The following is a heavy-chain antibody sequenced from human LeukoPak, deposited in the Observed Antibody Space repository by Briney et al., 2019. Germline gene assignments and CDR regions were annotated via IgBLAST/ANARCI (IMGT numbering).Heavy chain of an antibody. D-gene: IGHD6-13*01. Sequence: GGSLRLSCAASGFTFSSYSMNWVRQAPGKGLEWVSYISSSSSTIYYADSVKGRFTISRDNAKNSLYPQMNSLRAEDTAVYYCARESSSSWRDFDYWGQGTLVTVSS. CDR2: ISSSSSTI. J-gene: IGHJ4*02. CDR3: ARESSSSWRDFDY. CDR1: GFTFSSYS. V-gene: IGHV3-48*01.